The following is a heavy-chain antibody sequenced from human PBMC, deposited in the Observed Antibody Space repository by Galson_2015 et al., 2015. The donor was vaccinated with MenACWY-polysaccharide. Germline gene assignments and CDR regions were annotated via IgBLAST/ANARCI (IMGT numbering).Heavy chain of an antibody. Sequence: SVKVSCKASGYTFTSYYMDWVRQAPGQGLEWMGMISPYPGNTIYAQKLQGRVTMTTDTSTSTAYMELRSLRSEDTAVYYCAREGYCANGVCYTVFDYWGQGTLVTVSS. J-gene: IGHJ4*02. D-gene: IGHD2-8*01. CDR1: GYTFTSYY. CDR2: ISPYPGNT. V-gene: IGHV1-18*01. CDR3: AREGYCANGVCYTVFDY.